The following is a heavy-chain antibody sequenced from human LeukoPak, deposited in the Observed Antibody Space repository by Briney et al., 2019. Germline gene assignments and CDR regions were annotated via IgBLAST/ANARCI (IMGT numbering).Heavy chain of an antibody. CDR3: ARVSGRSSSWLDY. CDR2: IYYSGST. D-gene: IGHD6-13*01. V-gene: IGHV4-59*01. J-gene: IGHJ4*02. Sequence: SETLSLTCTVSGGSISSYYWSWIRQPPGKGLEWIGYIYYSGSTNYNPSLKSRVTISVDTSKNQFSLKLSSVTAADTAVYYCARVSGRSSSWLDYWGQGTLVTASS. CDR1: GGSISSYY.